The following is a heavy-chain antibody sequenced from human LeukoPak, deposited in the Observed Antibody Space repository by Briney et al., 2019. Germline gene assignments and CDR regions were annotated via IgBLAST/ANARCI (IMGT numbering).Heavy chain of an antibody. J-gene: IGHJ4*02. CDR1: RFTLSNYW. CDR3: ARQRGSGCLDY. D-gene: IGHD6-19*01. CDR2: IKQDGSEA. V-gene: IGHV3-7*01. Sequence: GGSLRLSCAASRFTLSNYWMSWVRQAPGKGLEWVANIKQDGSEAYYVDSVKGRFTISRDNTKNSLSLQMNSLRAEDTAVYYCARQRGSGCLDYWGQGTLVTVSS.